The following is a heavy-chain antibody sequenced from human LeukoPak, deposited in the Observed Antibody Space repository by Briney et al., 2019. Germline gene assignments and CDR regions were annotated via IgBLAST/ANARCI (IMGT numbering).Heavy chain of an antibody. Sequence: PSETLSLTCTVSGGSISSYYWSWIRQPAGKGLEWIGSIYHSGSTYYNPSLKSRVTISVDTSKNQFSLKLSSVTAADTAVYYCARGRSRREAGVYYYDSSGYPYYFDYWGQGTLVTVSS. J-gene: IGHJ4*02. CDR2: IYHSGST. CDR1: GGSISSYY. D-gene: IGHD3-22*01. V-gene: IGHV4-4*07. CDR3: ARGRSRREAGVYYYDSSGYPYYFDY.